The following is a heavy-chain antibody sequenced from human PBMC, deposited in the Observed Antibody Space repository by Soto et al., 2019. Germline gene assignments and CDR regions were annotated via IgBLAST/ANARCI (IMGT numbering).Heavy chain of an antibody. CDR2: IHHSGST. J-gene: IGHJ6*03. D-gene: IGHD6-6*01. Sequence: TLSLTCAVYGGSFSGYNWSWIRQPPGKGLECIGEIHHSGSTNYNPSLKSRVTISVDTSKNQFSLKLSSVTAADTAVYYCAREESSSSMDVWGKGTTVTVSS. V-gene: IGHV4-34*01. CDR1: GGSFSGYN. CDR3: AREESSSSMDV.